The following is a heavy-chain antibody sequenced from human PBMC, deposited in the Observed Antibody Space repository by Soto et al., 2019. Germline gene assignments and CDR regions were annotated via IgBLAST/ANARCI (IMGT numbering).Heavy chain of an antibody. CDR1: GGSISSGGYY. CDR3: ARGPGAYSSSWYS. Sequence: QVQLQESGPGLVKPSQTLSLTCTVSGGSISSGGYYWSWIRQHPGKGLEWIGYIYYSGSTYCNPALKRRVTISVDTSKNQVSLKLSSVTSADTAVYYCARGPGAYSSSWYSWGQGTLVTVSS. V-gene: IGHV4-31*03. CDR2: IYYSGST. D-gene: IGHD6-13*01. J-gene: IGHJ4*02.